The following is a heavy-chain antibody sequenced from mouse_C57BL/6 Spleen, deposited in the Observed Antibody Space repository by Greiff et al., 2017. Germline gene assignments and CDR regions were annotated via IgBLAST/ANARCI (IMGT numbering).Heavy chain of an antibody. D-gene: IGHD2-4*01. Sequence: VQLQQSGAELARPGASVKLSCKASGYAFTSYCMSWVKQRTGQGLEWIGQIYPRGGNTYYNGKFKGKATLTADKSSSTAYMQLSSLTSEDSAVXFWARAEGDYGMDLWGQGASVPV. CDR1: GYAFTSYC. V-gene: IGHV1-80*01. CDR3: ARAEGDYGMDL. J-gene: IGHJ4*01. CDR2: IYPRGGNT.